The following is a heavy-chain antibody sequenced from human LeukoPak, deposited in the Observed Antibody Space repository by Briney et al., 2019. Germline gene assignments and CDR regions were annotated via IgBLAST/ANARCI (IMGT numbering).Heavy chain of an antibody. CDR1: GYTFTSYA. CDR2: INAGNGNT. V-gene: IGHV1-3*01. D-gene: IGHD4-23*01. CDR3: ARERIGGPNWFDP. J-gene: IGHJ5*02. Sequence: ASVKVSCKASGYTFTSYAMHWVRQAPGQRLEWMGWINAGNGNTKYSQKFQGRVTITRDTSASTAYMELSSLRSEDTAVYYRARERIGGPNWFDPWGQGTLVTVSS.